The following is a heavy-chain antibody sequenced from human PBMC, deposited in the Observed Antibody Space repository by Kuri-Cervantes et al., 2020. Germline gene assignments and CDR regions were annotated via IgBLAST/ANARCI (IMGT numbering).Heavy chain of an antibody. D-gene: IGHD5-24*01. CDR1: GFTFSSYA. V-gene: IGHV3-30-3*01. CDR2: ISYDGSNK. Sequence: GGSLRLSCAASGFTFSSYAMHWVRQAPGKWLEWVAIISYDGSNKYYADSVKGRFTISRDNSKNTLYLQMNSLRAEDTAVYYCARAGFEMATIYNFDYWGQGTLVTVSS. J-gene: IGHJ4*02. CDR3: ARAGFEMATIYNFDY.